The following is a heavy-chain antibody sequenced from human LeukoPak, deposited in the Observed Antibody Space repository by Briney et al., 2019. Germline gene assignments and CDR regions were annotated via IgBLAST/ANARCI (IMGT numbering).Heavy chain of an antibody. V-gene: IGHV3-23*01. Sequence: GGSLRLSCAASGFTFSSYAMSWVRQAPGKGLEWVSAISGSGGSTYYADSVKGRFTISRDNSKNTLYLQMNSLRAEDTAVYYCAKDLLRGVVAAAYFDCWGQGTLVTVSS. D-gene: IGHD2-15*01. CDR2: ISGSGGST. CDR1: GFTFSSYA. J-gene: IGHJ4*02. CDR3: AKDLLRGVVAAAYFDC.